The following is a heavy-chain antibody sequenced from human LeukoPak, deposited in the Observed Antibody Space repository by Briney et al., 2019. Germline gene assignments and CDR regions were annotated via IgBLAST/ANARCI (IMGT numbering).Heavy chain of an antibody. V-gene: IGHV4-34*01. Sequence: SETLSLTCAVHGGSFSGYYWSWIRQPPGKGLEWIGEINHSGSTNYNPSLKSRVTISVDTSKNQFSLKLSSVTAADTAVYYCARGPGIAAAGNMDVWGKGTTVTVSS. J-gene: IGHJ6*03. CDR2: INHSGST. D-gene: IGHD6-13*01. CDR1: GGSFSGYY. CDR3: ARGPGIAAAGNMDV.